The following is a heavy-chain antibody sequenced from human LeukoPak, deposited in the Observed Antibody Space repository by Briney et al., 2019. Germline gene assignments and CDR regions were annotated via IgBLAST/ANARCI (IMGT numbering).Heavy chain of an antibody. CDR1: GGSISSYY. V-gene: IGHV4-4*07. D-gene: IGHD5-18*01. CDR2: IYTSGST. Sequence: SEILSLTCTVPGGSISSYYWSWIRQPAGKGLEWIGRIYTSGSTNYNPSLKSRVTMSVDTSKNQFSLKLSSVTAADTAVYYCARVKRDTAMVTPRDYYYYYMDVWGKGTTVTVSS. J-gene: IGHJ6*03. CDR3: ARVKRDTAMVTPRDYYYYYMDV.